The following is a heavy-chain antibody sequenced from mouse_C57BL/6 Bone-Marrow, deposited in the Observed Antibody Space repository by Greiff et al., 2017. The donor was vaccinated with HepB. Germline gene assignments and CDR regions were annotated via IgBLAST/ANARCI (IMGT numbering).Heavy chain of an antibody. J-gene: IGHJ1*03. Sequence: VQLQQSGAELVRPGASVKLSCKASGYTFTDYYINWVKQRPGQGLEWIARIYPGSGNTYYNEKFKGKATLTAEKSSSTAYMQLSSLTSEDSAVYFCAKYGYYWWYFDVWGTGTAVTVSS. CDR2: IYPGSGNT. V-gene: IGHV1-76*01. D-gene: IGHD2-10*02. CDR3: AKYGYYWWYFDV. CDR1: GYTFTDYY.